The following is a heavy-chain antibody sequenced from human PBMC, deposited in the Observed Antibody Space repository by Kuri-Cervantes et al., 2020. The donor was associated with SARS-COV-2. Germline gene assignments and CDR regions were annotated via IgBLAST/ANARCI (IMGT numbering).Heavy chain of an antibody. CDR1: GYSISSSYY. Sequence: SETLSFTCAVSGYSISSSYYWSWIRQPPGKGLEWIGYIYYSGSTNYNPSLKSRVTISVDTSKNQFSLKLSSVTAADTAVYYCARGSYDSSGYYFEDYWGQGTLVTVSS. CDR2: IYYSGST. V-gene: IGHV4-61*01. J-gene: IGHJ4*02. D-gene: IGHD3-22*01. CDR3: ARGSYDSSGYYFEDY.